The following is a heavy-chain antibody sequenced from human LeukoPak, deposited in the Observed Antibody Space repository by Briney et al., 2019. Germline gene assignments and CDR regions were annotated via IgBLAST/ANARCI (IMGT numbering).Heavy chain of an antibody. CDR2: IYSGGST. D-gene: IGHD3-3*01. J-gene: IGHJ5*02. CDR1: GFTFSGDY. V-gene: IGHV3-53*01. Sequence: GGSLRLPCAVSGFTFSGDYMSWVRQAPGKGLEWVSVIYSGGSTYYADSVKGRFTISRDNSKNMLYLQMNSLRAEDTAVYYCARHDWFDPWGQGNVVTVSS. CDR3: ARHDWFDP.